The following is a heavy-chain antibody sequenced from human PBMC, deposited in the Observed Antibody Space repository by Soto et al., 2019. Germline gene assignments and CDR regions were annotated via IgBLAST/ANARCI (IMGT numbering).Heavy chain of an antibody. Sequence: GGSLRLSCAASGFTFSSYSMNWVRQAPGKGLEWVSYISSSSSTIYYADSVKGRFTISRDNAKNSLFLEMNSLRVDDTAVYYCATGETIGTTPGFDMWGQGTMVTVSS. V-gene: IGHV3-48*01. CDR2: ISSSSSTI. D-gene: IGHD1-1*01. CDR1: GFTFSSYS. CDR3: ATGETIGTTPGFDM. J-gene: IGHJ3*02.